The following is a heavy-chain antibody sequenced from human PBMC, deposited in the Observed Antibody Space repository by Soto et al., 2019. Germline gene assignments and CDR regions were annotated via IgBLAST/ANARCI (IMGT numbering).Heavy chain of an antibody. CDR2: IKSKTDGGTT. CDR3: TTDYYDSSGPNYLRPYYYYGMDV. V-gene: IGHV3-15*07. Sequence: EVQLVESGGGLVKPGGSLRLSCAASGFTFSNAWMNWVRQAPGKGLEWVGRIKSKTDGGTTDYAAPVKGRFTISRDDSQNTLYLQMNSLKTEDTAVYYCTTDYYDSSGPNYLRPYYYYGMDVWGQGTTVTVSS. J-gene: IGHJ6*02. CDR1: GFTFSNAW. D-gene: IGHD3-22*01.